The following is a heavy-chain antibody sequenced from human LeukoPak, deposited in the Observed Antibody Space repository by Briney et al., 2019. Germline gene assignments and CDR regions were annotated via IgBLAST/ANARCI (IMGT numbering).Heavy chain of an antibody. Sequence: PGGSLRLSCAASGFTFSSYSMIWVRQAPGKGLEWVSSISSSSSYIYYADSVKGRFTVSRDNAKNSLYLQMNSLRAEDTAVYYCARPDLTMARLGYWGQGTLVTVSS. J-gene: IGHJ4*02. CDR3: ARPDLTMARLGY. D-gene: IGHD3-10*01. CDR2: ISSSSSYI. CDR1: GFTFSSYS. V-gene: IGHV3-21*01.